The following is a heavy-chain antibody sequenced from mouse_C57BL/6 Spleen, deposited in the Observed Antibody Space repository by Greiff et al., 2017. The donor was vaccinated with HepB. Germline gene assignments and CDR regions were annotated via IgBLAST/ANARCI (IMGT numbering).Heavy chain of an antibody. J-gene: IGHJ2*01. CDR3: ARITTVVPHFDY. D-gene: IGHD1-1*01. V-gene: IGHV5-6*01. Sequence: EVQGVESGGDLVKPGGSLKLSCAASGFTFSSYGMSWVRQTPDKRLEWVATISSGGSYTYYPDSVKGRFTISRDNAKNTLYLQMSSLKSEDTAMYYCARITTVVPHFDYWGQGTTLTVSS. CDR2: ISSGGSYT. CDR1: GFTFSSYG.